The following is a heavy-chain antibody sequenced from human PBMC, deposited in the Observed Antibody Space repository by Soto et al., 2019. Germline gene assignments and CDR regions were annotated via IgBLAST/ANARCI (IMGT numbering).Heavy chain of an antibody. V-gene: IGHV3-13*01. J-gene: IGHJ6*02. CDR2: IGTAGDT. D-gene: IGHD4-4*01. Sequence: EVQLVESGGGLVQPGGSLRLSCAASGFTFSSYDMHWVRQATGKGLEWVSAIGTAGDTYYPGSVKGRFTISRENAKISLYLQMNSRRAEDTAVYYCARDATDYYYGMDVWGQGTRVTVS. CDR1: GFTFSSYD. CDR3: ARDATDYYYGMDV.